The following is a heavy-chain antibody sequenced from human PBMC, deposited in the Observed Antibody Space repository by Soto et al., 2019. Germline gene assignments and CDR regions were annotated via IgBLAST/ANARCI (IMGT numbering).Heavy chain of an antibody. J-gene: IGHJ6*02. D-gene: IGHD6-19*01. CDR2: ITGNAGST. Sequence: VGSLRLSCAASGFTFRSYGMNWVRQVPGKGLEWVSGITGNAGSTFYGDSAKGRFTISRDKNTLYLQMNSLRADDTAVYYCAKDQFSSGWYNDYYYGLDVWGQGTTVTVSS. CDR1: GFTFRSYG. V-gene: IGHV3-23*01. CDR3: AKDQFSSGWYNDYYYGLDV.